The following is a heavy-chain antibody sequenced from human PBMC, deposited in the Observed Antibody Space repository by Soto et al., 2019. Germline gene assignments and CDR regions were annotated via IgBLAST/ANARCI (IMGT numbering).Heavy chain of an antibody. V-gene: IGHV4-31*03. D-gene: IGHD5-12*01. J-gene: IGHJ6*02. CDR3: ARDRYSGYDLGDYYYYGMDV. CDR2: IYYSGST. Sequence: QVQLQESGPGLVKPSQTLSLTCTVAGGSISSGGYYWSWIRQHPGKGLEWIGYIYYSGSTYYNPSLKSRVTISVDTSKNQFSLKLSSVTAADTAVYYCARDRYSGYDLGDYYYYGMDVRGQGTTVTVSS. CDR1: GGSISSGGYY.